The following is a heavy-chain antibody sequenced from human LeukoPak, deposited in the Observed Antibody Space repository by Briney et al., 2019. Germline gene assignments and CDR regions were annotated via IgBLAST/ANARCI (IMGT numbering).Heavy chain of an antibody. J-gene: IGHJ4*02. CDR2: IYYSGST. Sequence: SETLSLTCTVSGGSISSYYWSWIRQPPGKGLEWIGYIYYSGSTNYNPSLKSRVTISVDTSKNQFSLKLSSVADADTAMYYCARQRGGSYLFTYWGQGTLVTVSS. D-gene: IGHD1-26*01. CDR1: GGSISSYY. CDR3: ARQRGGSYLFTY. V-gene: IGHV4-59*08.